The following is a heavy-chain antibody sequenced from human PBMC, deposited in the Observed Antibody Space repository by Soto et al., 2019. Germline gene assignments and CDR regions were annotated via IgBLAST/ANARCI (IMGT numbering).Heavy chain of an antibody. CDR1: GYSFTSYW. J-gene: IGHJ4*02. CDR3: ARHAHSYSGWYYFDY. CDR2: IDPSDSYT. V-gene: IGHV5-10-1*03. D-gene: IGHD6-19*01. Sequence: EVQLVQSGAEVKKPGESLRISCKGSGYSFTSYWISWVRQMPGKGLEWMGRIDPSDSYTNYSPSFQGHVTISADKSISTAYLQWSSLKASDTAMYYCARHAHSYSGWYYFDYWGQGTLVTVSS.